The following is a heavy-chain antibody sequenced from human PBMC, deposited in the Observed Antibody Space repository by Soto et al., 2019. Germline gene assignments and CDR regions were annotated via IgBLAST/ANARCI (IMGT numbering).Heavy chain of an antibody. Sequence: SETLSLTCAVSGYSISSGYYWGWIRQPPGKGLEWIGSIYHSGSTYYNPSLKSRVTISVDTSKNQFSLKLSSVTAADTAVYYCASGDNYYDSSGYYSGYYYFDYWGQGTLVTVSS. CDR1: GYSISSGYY. D-gene: IGHD3-22*01. CDR2: IYHSGST. CDR3: ASGDNYYDSSGYYSGYYYFDY. J-gene: IGHJ4*02. V-gene: IGHV4-38-2*01.